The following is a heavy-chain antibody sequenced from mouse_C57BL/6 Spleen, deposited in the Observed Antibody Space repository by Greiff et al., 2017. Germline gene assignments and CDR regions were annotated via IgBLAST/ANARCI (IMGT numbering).Heavy chain of an antibody. V-gene: IGHV1-62-2*01. Sequence: QVQLQQSGAELVKPGASVKLSCKAPGYTFTEYTIHWVKQRSGQGLEWIGWFYPGSGSIKYNEKFKDKATLTADKSSSTVYMELSRLTSEDSAVYFCARHEEGKYPSYYYGSWDYWGQGTTLTVSS. CDR2: FYPGSGSI. CDR1: GYTFTEYT. D-gene: IGHD1-1*01. CDR3: ARHEEGKYPSYYYGSWDY. J-gene: IGHJ2*01.